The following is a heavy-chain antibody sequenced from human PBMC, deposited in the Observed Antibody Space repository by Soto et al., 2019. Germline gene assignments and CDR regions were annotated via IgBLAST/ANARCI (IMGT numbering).Heavy chain of an antibody. Sequence: PSETLSLTCTVSGCSISSYYWSWIRQPPGKGLEWIGYIYYSGSTNYNPSLKSRVTISVDTSKNQFSLKLSSVTAADTAVYYCARIAAAGTPYYYYYMDVWGKGTTVTVSS. CDR1: GCSISSYY. D-gene: IGHD6-13*01. V-gene: IGHV4-59*08. CDR3: ARIAAAGTPYYYYYMDV. J-gene: IGHJ6*03. CDR2: IYYSGST.